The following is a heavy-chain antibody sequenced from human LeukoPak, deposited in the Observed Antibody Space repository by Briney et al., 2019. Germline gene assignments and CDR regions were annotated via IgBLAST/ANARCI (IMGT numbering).Heavy chain of an antibody. CDR2: IYYSGST. CDR1: GGSINGYY. D-gene: IGHD2-8*02. Sequence: PSETLSLICTVSGGSINGYYWSWIRQPPGKELEYIGYIYYSGSTNHNPSFKSRVTISVDTSKNQFSLKLSSVTAADTAVYYCASDPPGTGAYLDYSGQGTLVTVSS. CDR3: ASDPPGTGAYLDY. J-gene: IGHJ4*02. V-gene: IGHV4-59*01.